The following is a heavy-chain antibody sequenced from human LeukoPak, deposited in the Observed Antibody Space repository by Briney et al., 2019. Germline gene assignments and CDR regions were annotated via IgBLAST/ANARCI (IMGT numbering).Heavy chain of an antibody. CDR1: GGSISSYY. D-gene: IGHD6-13*01. J-gene: IGHJ4*02. CDR3: ASLRGLMAAAGSQFDY. V-gene: IGHV4-59*01. Sequence: SETLSLTCTVSGGSISSYYWSWIRQPPGKGLEWIGYIYYSGSTNYNPSLKSRVTISVDTSKNQFSLKLSSVTAADTAVYYCASLRGLMAAAGSQFDYWGQGTLVTVSS. CDR2: IYYSGST.